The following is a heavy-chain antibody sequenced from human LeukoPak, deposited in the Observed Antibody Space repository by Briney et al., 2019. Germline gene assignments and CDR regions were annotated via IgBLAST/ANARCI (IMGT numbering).Heavy chain of an antibody. J-gene: IGHJ4*02. CDR1: GFSLNDYW. CDR3: ARANY. CDR2: IKEDGSEK. Sequence: QPGGSLRLSCAASGFSLNDYWMNRVRQAPGRGLEWVANIKEDGSEKYYVDSVKGRFTISRDNAENSLYLQMNSLRADDTAVYYCARANYWGQGTLVTVSS. V-gene: IGHV3-7*01.